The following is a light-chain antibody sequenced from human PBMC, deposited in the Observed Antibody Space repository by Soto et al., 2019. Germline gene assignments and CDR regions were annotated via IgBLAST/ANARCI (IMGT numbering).Light chain of an antibody. Sequence: IQMTQSPSSLSASVGDRVTITCRASQSISTYVNWYQQKPGKAPKLLIYASSSLQSEVPSRFSGSGSGTHFTLTINSLQPEDFATYYCQQSFSTPRTFGPGTRVE. J-gene: IGKJ1*01. CDR1: QSISTY. CDR3: QQSFSTPRT. V-gene: IGKV1-39*01. CDR2: ASS.